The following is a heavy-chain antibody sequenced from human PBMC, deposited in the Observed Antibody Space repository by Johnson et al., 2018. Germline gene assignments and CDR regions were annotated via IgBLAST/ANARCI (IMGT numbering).Heavy chain of an antibody. D-gene: IGHD4-17*01. CDR2: ISSTETI. V-gene: IGHV3-11*01. Sequence: QVQLVESGGDLVKPGGSLRLSCVGTGFTFSDYYMNWIRQAPGKGPEWVSYISSTETIHYADSVKGRFTISRDNAKRSLYLEMNSLRAEDTAVYFWARGESRGDRGDYGWCRHWGQGTLVTVSS. CDR3: ARGESRGDRGDYGWCRH. CDR1: GFTFSDYY. J-gene: IGHJ1*01.